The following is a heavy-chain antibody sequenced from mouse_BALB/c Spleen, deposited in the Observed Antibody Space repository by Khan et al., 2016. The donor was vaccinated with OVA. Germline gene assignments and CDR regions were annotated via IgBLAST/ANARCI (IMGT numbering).Heavy chain of an antibody. D-gene: IGHD1-1*01. Sequence: QVQLKQSGAELAKPGASVKMSCKASGYTFTNYWMHWVKQRPGQGLEWIGYIDPSTGYTEYNQKFKDKATLTVDKSSSTAYMQLSSLTSEDSAVYYCTSHGSTYTRFGYWGQGTLVTVSA. V-gene: IGHV1-7*01. J-gene: IGHJ3*01. CDR2: IDPSTGYT. CDR1: GYTFTNYW. CDR3: TSHGSTYTRFGY.